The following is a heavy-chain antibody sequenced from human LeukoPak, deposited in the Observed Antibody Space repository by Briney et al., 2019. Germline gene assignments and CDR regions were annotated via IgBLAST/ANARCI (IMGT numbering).Heavy chain of an antibody. J-gene: IGHJ3*02. CDR1: GFSFSTYE. Sequence: GGSLRLSCAASGFSFSTYEFHWVRHAPGKGLEWVSYISASGQTIYYADSVRGRFTISRDNAKNSLYLQMNSLGAEDTAVYHCARDRDVDYGNDGFDIWGQGTTVTVSS. CDR3: ARDRDVDYGNDGFDI. CDR2: ISASGQTI. V-gene: IGHV3-48*03. D-gene: IGHD4/OR15-4a*01.